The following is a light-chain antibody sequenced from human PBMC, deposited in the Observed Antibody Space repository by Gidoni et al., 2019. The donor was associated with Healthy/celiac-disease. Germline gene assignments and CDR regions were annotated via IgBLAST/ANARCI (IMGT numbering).Light chain of an antibody. CDR2: SNN. Sequence: QSVLTQPPSASGTPGQRITLSCSGSSSNIVSNTVNWYQQLPGTAPKLLIYSNNQRPSGVPDRCSGSKSGTSASLASSGLQSADDADYYCAAWDDSLHGWVFGGGTKLTVL. CDR1: SSNIVSNT. V-gene: IGLV1-44*01. CDR3: AAWDDSLHGWV. J-gene: IGLJ3*02.